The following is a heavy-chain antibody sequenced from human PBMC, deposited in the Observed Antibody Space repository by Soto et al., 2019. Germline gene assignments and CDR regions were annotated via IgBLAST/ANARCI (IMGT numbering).Heavy chain of an antibody. CDR3: ARGSVVAATLFDY. J-gene: IGHJ4*02. CDR2: IYYSGST. Sequence: XVQLQESGXXXXXPSQTLSLTCTVSGGSISSGGYYWSWIRQHPGKGLEWIGYIYYSGSTYYNPSLKSRVTISVDTSKNQFSLKLSSVTAADTAVYYCARGSVVAATLFDYWGQGTLVTVSS. CDR1: GGSISSGGYY. D-gene: IGHD2-15*01. V-gene: IGHV4-31*03.